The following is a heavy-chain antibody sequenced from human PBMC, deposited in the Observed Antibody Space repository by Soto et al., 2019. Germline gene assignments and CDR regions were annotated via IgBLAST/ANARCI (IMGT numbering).Heavy chain of an antibody. Sequence: PGGSLRLSCAASGFTFSSYAMSWVRQAPGKGLEWVSAISGSGGSTYYADSVKGRFTISRDNSKNTLYLQMNSLRAEDTAVYYCAKDQGGSSHPLPYFDYWGQAALVTVSS. J-gene: IGHJ4*02. CDR3: AKDQGGSSHPLPYFDY. V-gene: IGHV3-23*01. D-gene: IGHD2-15*01. CDR2: ISGSGGST. CDR1: GFTFSSYA.